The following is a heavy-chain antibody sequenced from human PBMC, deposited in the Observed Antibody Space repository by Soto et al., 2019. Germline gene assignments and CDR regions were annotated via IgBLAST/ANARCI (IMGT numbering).Heavy chain of an antibody. CDR3: AKDLRVQEYYYYGMDV. D-gene: IGHD6-6*01. Sequence: GGSLRLSCAASGFTFSSYGMHWVRQAPGKGLEWVAVISYDGSNKYYADSVKGRFTISRDNSKNTLYLQMNSLRAEDTAVYYCAKDLRVQEYYYYGMDVWGQGTTVTVSS. CDR2: ISYDGSNK. CDR1: GFTFSSYG. J-gene: IGHJ6*02. V-gene: IGHV3-30*18.